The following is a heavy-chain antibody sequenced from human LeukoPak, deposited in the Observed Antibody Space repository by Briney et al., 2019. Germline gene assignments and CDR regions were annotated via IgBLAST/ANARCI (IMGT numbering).Heavy chain of an antibody. CDR3: AKKRAVAGLGYYYMDV. V-gene: IGHV3-74*01. CDR1: GFTFSSYW. Sequence: GGSLRLSCAASGFTFSSYWMHWVRQAPGKGLVWVSRINSDGSSTSYADSVKGRFTISRDNAKNTLYLQMNSLRAEDTAVYYCAKKRAVAGLGYYYMDVWGKGTTVTVSS. D-gene: IGHD6-19*01. CDR2: INSDGSST. J-gene: IGHJ6*03.